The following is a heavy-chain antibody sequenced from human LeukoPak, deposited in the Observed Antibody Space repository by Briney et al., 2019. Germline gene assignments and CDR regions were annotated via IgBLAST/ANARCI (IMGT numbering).Heavy chain of an antibody. Sequence: SETLSLTCAVYGGSFSGYYWSWLRQPPGKGLEWIGEIHHSGSTNYNPSLKSRVTISVDTSKDRFSLKLSSGTAADTAVYYCASRDTATGLDWGQGTLVTVSS. CDR1: GGSFSGYY. CDR2: IHHSGST. J-gene: IGHJ4*02. V-gene: IGHV4-34*01. CDR3: ASRDTATGLD. D-gene: IGHD5-18*01.